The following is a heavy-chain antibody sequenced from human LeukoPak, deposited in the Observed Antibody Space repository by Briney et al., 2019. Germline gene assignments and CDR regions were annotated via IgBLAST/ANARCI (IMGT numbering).Heavy chain of an antibody. CDR2: INPNSGGT. CDR1: EYTFNGFY. CDR3: ARWMATVTTPDY. D-gene: IGHD4-11*01. Sequence: ASVKVSCKASEYTFNGFYLHWVRQAPGQGLEWMGWINPNSGGTNYAQKFQGRVTMTRDTSISTAYMELSRLRSDDTAVYYCARWMATVTTPDYWGQGTLVTVSS. V-gene: IGHV1-2*02. J-gene: IGHJ4*02.